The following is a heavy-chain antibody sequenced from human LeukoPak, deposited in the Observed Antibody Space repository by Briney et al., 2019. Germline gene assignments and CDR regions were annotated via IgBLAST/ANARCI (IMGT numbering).Heavy chain of an antibody. J-gene: IGHJ5*01. V-gene: IGHV4-59*01. Sequence: PSETLSLTCTVSGDSISRSYWSWIRQPPGKGLEWIGHIYYSGDTNYNPSLKSRVTISVDTSKNQFYMKLTSVTAADTAVYYCAREVIVPPYNWFDAWGHVTLVTVAS. D-gene: IGHD3-16*02. CDR2: IYYSGDT. CDR3: AREVIVPPYNWFDA. CDR1: GDSISRSY.